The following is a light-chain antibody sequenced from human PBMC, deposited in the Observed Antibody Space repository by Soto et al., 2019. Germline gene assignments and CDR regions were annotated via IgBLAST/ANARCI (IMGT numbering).Light chain of an antibody. V-gene: IGKV3D-15*01. CDR1: QSISYN. CDR2: GAF. CDR3: QQRNNWPPGIT. Sequence: EIVMTQSPATLSVSPGERAALSCRASQSISYNVAWYQQKPGQAPRLLIYGAFIRASGIPARFSGSGSGTEFTLTISSLEPEDFAVYYCQQRNNWPPGITFGQGTRLEIK. J-gene: IGKJ5*01.